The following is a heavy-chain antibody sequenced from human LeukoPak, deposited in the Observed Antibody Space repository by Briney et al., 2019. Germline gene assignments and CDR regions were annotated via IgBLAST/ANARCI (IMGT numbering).Heavy chain of an antibody. V-gene: IGHV4-39*07. CDR3: ARGDSSSWYPYCYYGMDV. CDR1: GGSISSSSYY. CDR2: IYYSGSA. D-gene: IGHD6-13*01. Sequence: SETLSLTCTVSGGSISSSSYYWGWIRQPPGKGLEWIGSIYYSGSAYYNPSLKSRVTISVDTSKNQFSLKLSSVTAADTAVYYCARGDSSSWYPYCYYGMDVWGQGTTVTVSS. J-gene: IGHJ6*02.